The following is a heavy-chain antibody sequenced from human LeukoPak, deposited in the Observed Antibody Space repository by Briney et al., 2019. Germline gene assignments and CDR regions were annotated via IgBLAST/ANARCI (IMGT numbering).Heavy chain of an antibody. D-gene: IGHD6-19*01. J-gene: IGHJ4*02. V-gene: IGHV1-18*04. CDR1: GYTFTGYY. Sequence: ASVKVSCKASGYTFTGYYMHWVRQAPGQRLEWMGWISAYNGNTNYAQKLQGRVTMTTDTSASTAYMELRSLRSDDTAVYYCAREGSGWYGHYFDYWGQGTLVTVSS. CDR3: AREGSGWYGHYFDY. CDR2: ISAYNGNT.